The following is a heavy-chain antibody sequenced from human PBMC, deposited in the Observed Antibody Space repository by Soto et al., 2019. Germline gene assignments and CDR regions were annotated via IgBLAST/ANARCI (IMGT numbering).Heavy chain of an antibody. CDR3: AKGAVDYYDSSGYYYWRYAFDI. D-gene: IGHD3-22*01. CDR2: ISGSGGST. V-gene: IGHV3-23*01. J-gene: IGHJ3*02. CDR1: GFTFSSYA. Sequence: GGSLRLSCAASGFTFSSYAMSWVRQAPGKGLEWVSAISGSGGSTYYTDSVKGRFTISRDNSKNTLYLQMNSLRAEDTAVYYCAKGAVDYYDSSGYYYWRYAFDIWGQGTMVTVSS.